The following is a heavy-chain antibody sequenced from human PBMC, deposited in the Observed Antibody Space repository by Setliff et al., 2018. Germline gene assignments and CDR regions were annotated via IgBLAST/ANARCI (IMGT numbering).Heavy chain of an antibody. V-gene: IGHV1-18*04. J-gene: IGHJ3*02. CDR2: ISSYNDVT. CDR3: AISSLSICSGGSCPNAFDI. CDR1: GYTFANSI. D-gene: IGHD2-15*01. Sequence: ASVKVSCKASGYTFANSIVSWVRQAPGQGLEWMGWISSYNDVTNYEQRFQGRVTMTTDTSASAAYMELRGLRPDDTAIYYCAISSLSICSGGSCPNAFDIWGQGTLVTVSS.